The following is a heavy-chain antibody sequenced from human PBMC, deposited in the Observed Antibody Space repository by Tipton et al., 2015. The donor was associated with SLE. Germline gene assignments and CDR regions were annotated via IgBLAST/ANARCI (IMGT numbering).Heavy chain of an antibody. J-gene: IGHJ4*02. CDR1: GGSINYKH. CDR3: ARMSVTPLAVFDY. D-gene: IGHD4-17*01. CDR2: IYPSGST. V-gene: IGHV4-4*07. Sequence: TLSLTCTVSGGSINYKHWSWVRQPAGKGLEWIGRIYPSGSTNYNPSLKSRLTMSVDTSKNQLSLKLTSVTAADTAVYYCARMSVTPLAVFDYWGQGTLVTVSS.